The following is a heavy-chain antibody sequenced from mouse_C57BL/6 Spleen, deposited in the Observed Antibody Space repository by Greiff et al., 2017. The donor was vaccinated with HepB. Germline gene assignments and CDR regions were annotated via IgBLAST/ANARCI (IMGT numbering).Heavy chain of an antibody. V-gene: IGHV1-15*01. Sequence: QVQLQQSGAELVRPGASVTLSCKASGYTFTDYEMHWVKQTPVHGLEWIGAIDPETGGTAYNQKFKGKAILTADKSSSTAYMELRSLTSEDSAVYYCTRRDYYGSSHPFAYWGQGTLVTVSA. D-gene: IGHD1-1*01. CDR3: TRRDYYGSSHPFAY. J-gene: IGHJ3*01. CDR1: GYTFTDYE. CDR2: IDPETGGT.